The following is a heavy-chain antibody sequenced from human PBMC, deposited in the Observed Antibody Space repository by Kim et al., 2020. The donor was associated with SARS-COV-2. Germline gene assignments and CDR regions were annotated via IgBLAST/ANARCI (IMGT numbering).Heavy chain of an antibody. D-gene: IGHD6-19*01. V-gene: IGHV4-59*01. CDR2: VSYSGSA. J-gene: IGHJ4*02. Sequence: SETLSLTCSVSGGSIRPFSWSWIRQPPGKGLEWIGYVSYSGSANQNPSLKTRVSISADTSKNQISLSLTSVTAADSAVYYCAREPYSSGWFFELWGQG. CDR1: GGSIRPFS. CDR3: AREPYSSGWFFEL.